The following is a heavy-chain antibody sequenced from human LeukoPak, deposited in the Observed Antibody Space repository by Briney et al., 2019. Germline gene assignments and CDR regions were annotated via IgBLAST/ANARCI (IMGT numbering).Heavy chain of an antibody. D-gene: IGHD6-13*01. V-gene: IGHV3-30-3*01. J-gene: IGHJ6*02. CDR1: GFTFSSYA. CDR3: ARGRGSSWYRVYYYGMDV. Sequence: GRSLRLSCAASGFTFSSYAMHWVRQAPGKGLEWVAVISYDGSNKYYADSVKGRFTISRDNSKNTLYLQMNSLRAEVTAVYYCARGRGSSWYRVYYYGMDVWGQGTTVTVSS. CDR2: ISYDGSNK.